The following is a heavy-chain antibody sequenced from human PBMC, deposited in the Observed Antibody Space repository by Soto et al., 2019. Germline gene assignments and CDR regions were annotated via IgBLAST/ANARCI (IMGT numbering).Heavy chain of an antibody. Sequence: QVQLVESGGGVVQPGRSLRLSCAASGFTFSSYAMHWVRQAPGKGLEWVAVISYDGSNKYYADSVKGRFTISRDNSKNTLYLQMNSLRAEDTAVYYCARDSNWNEEGWFDPWGQGTLVTVSS. CDR3: ARDSNWNEEGWFDP. J-gene: IGHJ5*02. V-gene: IGHV3-30-3*01. CDR1: GFTFSSYA. CDR2: ISYDGSNK. D-gene: IGHD1-1*01.